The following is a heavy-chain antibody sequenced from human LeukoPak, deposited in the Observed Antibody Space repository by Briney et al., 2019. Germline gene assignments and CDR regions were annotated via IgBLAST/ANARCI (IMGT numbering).Heavy chain of an antibody. CDR3: ARMPNWGGYYYGMDV. CDR1: GYSFTSYW. Sequence: HGESLKISCKGSGYSFTSYWIGWVRQMPGKGLEWMGIIYPGDSDTRYSPSFQGQVTISADKSISTAYLQWSSLKASDTAMYYCARMPNWGGYYYGMDVWGKGTTVTVSS. J-gene: IGHJ6*04. V-gene: IGHV5-51*01. CDR2: IYPGDSDT. D-gene: IGHD7-27*01.